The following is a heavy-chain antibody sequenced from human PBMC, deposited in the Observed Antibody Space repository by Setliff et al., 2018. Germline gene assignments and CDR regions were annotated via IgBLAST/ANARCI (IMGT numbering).Heavy chain of an antibody. CDR3: ARGDQLGLDI. Sequence: PSETLSLTCAASGGTFTYYYWTWIRQSPAKGLEWIGEINHSGSTNYNPSLKSRVTISVDTWENEVSLKLSSVTAADTAIYYCARGDQLGLDIWGQGTKVTVSS. V-gene: IGHV4-34*01. CDR2: INHSGST. CDR1: GGTFTYYY. J-gene: IGHJ3*02. D-gene: IGHD3-3*02.